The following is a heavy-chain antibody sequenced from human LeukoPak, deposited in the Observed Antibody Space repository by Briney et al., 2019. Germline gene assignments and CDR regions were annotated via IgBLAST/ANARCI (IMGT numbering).Heavy chain of an antibody. CDR2: ISGSGGST. D-gene: IGHD1-26*01. CDR3: AKGGWDLPRTLDY. V-gene: IGHV3-23*01. Sequence: GGSLRLSCAASGFTFSGYAMSWVRQAPGKGLEWVSAISGSGGSTYYADSVKGRFTISRDNSKNTLYLQMNSLRAEDTAVYYCAKGGWDLPRTLDYWGQGTLVTVSS. J-gene: IGHJ4*02. CDR1: GFTFSGYA.